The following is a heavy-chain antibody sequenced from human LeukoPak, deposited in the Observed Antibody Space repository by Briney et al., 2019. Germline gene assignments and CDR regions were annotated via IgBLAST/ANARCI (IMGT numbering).Heavy chain of an antibody. Sequence: SETLSLTCAVYGGSFSGYYWSWIRQPPGKGLEWIGEINHSGSTNYNPSLKSRVTISVDTSKNQFSLKLSSVTAADTAVYYCARMGRVPAALGWFDPWGQGTLVTVSS. J-gene: IGHJ5*02. CDR3: ARMGRVPAALGWFDP. D-gene: IGHD2-2*01. CDR1: GGSFSGYY. CDR2: INHSGST. V-gene: IGHV4-34*01.